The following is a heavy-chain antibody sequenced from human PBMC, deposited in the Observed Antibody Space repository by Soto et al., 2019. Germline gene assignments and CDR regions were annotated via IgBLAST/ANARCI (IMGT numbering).Heavy chain of an antibody. D-gene: IGHD3-3*01. CDR2: ISYDGSNK. CDR1: GFTFSSYA. Sequence: QVQLVESGGGVVQPGRSLRLSCAASGFTFSSYAMHWVRQAPGKGLEWVAVISYDGSNKYYADSVKGRLTISRDNSKNTMHLQMNSLRAEDTAVYYCARVAGGFVDFWSGPIDSRGQGTLVTVSS. V-gene: IGHV3-30-3*01. J-gene: IGHJ5*01. CDR3: ARVAGGFVDFWSGPIDS.